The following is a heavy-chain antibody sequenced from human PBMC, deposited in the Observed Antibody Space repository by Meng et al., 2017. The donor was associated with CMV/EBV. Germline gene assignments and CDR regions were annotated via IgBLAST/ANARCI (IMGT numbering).Heavy chain of an antibody. D-gene: IGHD2-2*01. J-gene: IGHJ4*02. CDR3: ARDPLQYCSSTSGPSPADY. CDR1: GFTFSDYY. V-gene: IGHV3-11*01. Sequence: GESLKISCAASGFTFSDYYMSWIRQAPGKGLEWVSYISSSGSTIYYADSVKGRFTISRDNAKNSLYLQMNSLRAEDTAVYYCARDPLQYCSSTSGPSPADYWGQGTLVTVSS. CDR2: ISSSGSTI.